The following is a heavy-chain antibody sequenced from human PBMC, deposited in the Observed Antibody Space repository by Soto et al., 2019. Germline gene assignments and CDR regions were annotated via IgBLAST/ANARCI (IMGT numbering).Heavy chain of an antibody. CDR2: IIPIFGTA. Sequence: QVQLVQSGAEVKKPGSSVKVSCKASGGTFSRYAISWVRQAPGQGLEWMGGIIPIFGTANYAQKFQGRVTITADESTSTAYMELSSLRAEDTAVYYCAKGDHSSGWTGGDFDYWGQGTLVTVSS. J-gene: IGHJ4*02. CDR1: GGTFSRYA. D-gene: IGHD6-19*01. V-gene: IGHV1-69*01. CDR3: AKGDHSSGWTGGDFDY.